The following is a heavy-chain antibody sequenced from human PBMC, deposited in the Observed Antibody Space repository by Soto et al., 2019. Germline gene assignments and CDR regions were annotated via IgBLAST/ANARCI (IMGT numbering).Heavy chain of an antibody. CDR3: ARGRSWKRSAIGPNHYYYGMDV. J-gene: IGHJ6*02. CDR1: GYTFTSYG. D-gene: IGHD5-18*01. CDR2: ISAYNGNT. Sequence: GASVKVSCKASGYTFTSYGISWVRQAPGQGLEWMGWISAYNGNTNYAQKLQGRVTMTTDTSTSTAYMELRSLRSDDTAVYYCARGRSWKRSAIGPNHYYYGMDVWGQGTTVSVSS. V-gene: IGHV1-18*01.